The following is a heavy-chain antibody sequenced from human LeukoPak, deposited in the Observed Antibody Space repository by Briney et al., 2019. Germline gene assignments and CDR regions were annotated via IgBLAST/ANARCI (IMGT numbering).Heavy chain of an antibody. V-gene: IGHV1-18*01. J-gene: IGHJ4*02. CDR3: ARDPVHYYDSSGYWRY. CDR2: ISTYSGDT. CDR1: GYTFTSYD. Sequence: GASVKVSCKASGYTFTSYDINWVRQAPGQGLEWMGWISTYSGDTNYAQKFQDRVTMTTDKSTSTAFMELRSLRSDDTAVYYCARDPVHYYDSSGYWRYWGQGTLVTVSS. D-gene: IGHD3-22*01.